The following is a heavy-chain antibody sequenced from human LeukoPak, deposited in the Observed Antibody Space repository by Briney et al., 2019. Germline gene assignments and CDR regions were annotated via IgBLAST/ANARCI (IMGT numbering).Heavy chain of an antibody. CDR2: INPNRGGT. J-gene: IGHJ3*02. D-gene: IGHD6-19*01. CDR3: ARAVAAGATITFDI. V-gene: IGHV1-2*02. CDR1: GYTFTGYY. Sequence: ASVKVSCKASGYTFTGYYMHWVRQAPGQGLEWMGWINPNRGGTNSAQKFQGRVTMTRDTSISTVYMELSRLRSDDTAFYYCARAVAAGATITFDIWGQGTMVTVSS.